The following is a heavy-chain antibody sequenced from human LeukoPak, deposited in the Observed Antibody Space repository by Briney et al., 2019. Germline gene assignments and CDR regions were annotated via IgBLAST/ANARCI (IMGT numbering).Heavy chain of an antibody. Sequence: ASVKVSCKASGYTFSNYVLTWVRQAPRQGLEWMGRISTYTGNSNYAQKIQDRVTMTTDTSTSTAYMELRNLSSDDTAVYYCARTMTTLTTHGELDFWGQGTLVTVSS. CDR3: ARTMTTLTTHGELDF. V-gene: IGHV1-18*01. CDR1: GYTFSNYV. D-gene: IGHD4-11*01. J-gene: IGHJ4*02. CDR2: ISTYTGNS.